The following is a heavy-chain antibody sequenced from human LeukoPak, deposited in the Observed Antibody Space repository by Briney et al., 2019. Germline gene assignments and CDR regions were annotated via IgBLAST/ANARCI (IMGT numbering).Heavy chain of an antibody. CDR2: IYYSGST. J-gene: IGHJ4*02. V-gene: IGHV4-59*12. CDR3: ARVSNTDTAMDPLDY. D-gene: IGHD5-18*01. CDR1: GGSISSYY. Sequence: SETLSLTCTVSGGSISSYYWSWIRQPPGKGLEWIGYIYYSGSTYYNPSLKSRVTISVDTSKNQFSLKLSSVTAADTAVYYCARVSNTDTAMDPLDYWGQGTLVTVSS.